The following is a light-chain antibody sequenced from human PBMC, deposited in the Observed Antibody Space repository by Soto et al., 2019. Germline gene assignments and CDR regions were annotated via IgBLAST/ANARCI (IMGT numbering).Light chain of an antibody. Sequence: DIQMTQSPSSLSASLGDRVTITCRASQNIGKYVNWFQQKPGEAPKLLVYGASNTLSAVPSRFSASGSGTDFTLTINSLQLDDSGTYYCQQSYSTLRSFGQGTRLEIK. V-gene: IGKV1-39*01. J-gene: IGKJ5*01. CDR3: QQSYSTLRS. CDR2: GAS. CDR1: QNIGKY.